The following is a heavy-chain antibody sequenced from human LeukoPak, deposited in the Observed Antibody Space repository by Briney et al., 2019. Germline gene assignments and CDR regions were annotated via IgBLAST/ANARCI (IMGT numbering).Heavy chain of an antibody. CDR1: GYTFISYY. Sequence: GASVKVSCKASGYTFISYYMHWVRRAPGQGLEWMGMINPRGGSTTYAQKFQGRVTMTRDTSTSTVYMELSSLRFEDTAVYYCAREEGAPIAAANIWGLGTMVTVSS. V-gene: IGHV1-46*01. J-gene: IGHJ3*02. CDR3: AREEGAPIAAANI. D-gene: IGHD6-13*01. CDR2: INPRGGST.